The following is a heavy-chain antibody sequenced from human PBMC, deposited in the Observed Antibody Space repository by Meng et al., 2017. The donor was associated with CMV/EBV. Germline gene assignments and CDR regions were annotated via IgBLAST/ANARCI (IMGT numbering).Heavy chain of an antibody. CDR3: ARGRYSNYYYSGMDV. D-gene: IGHD4-11*01. Sequence: GSLRLSCAVYGGSFSGYYWSWIRQPPGKGLEWIGEINHSGSTNYNPSLKSRVTISVDTSKNQFSLKLSSVTAADTAVYYCARGRYSNYYYSGMDVWGQGTTVTVSS. J-gene: IGHJ6*02. V-gene: IGHV4-34*01. CDR2: INHSGST. CDR1: GGSFSGYY.